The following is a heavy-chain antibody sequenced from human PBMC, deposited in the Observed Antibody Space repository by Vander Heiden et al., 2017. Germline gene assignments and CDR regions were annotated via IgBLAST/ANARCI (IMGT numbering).Heavy chain of an antibody. CDR3: AKSTRFGESKGAFDI. CDR2: ISGSGGST. J-gene: IGHJ3*02. CDR1: GFTFSSYA. V-gene: IGHV3-23*01. D-gene: IGHD3-10*02. Sequence: EVQLLESGGGLVQTGGSLRLACAASGFTFSSYAMNWVRQAPGKGLEWVSAISGSGGSTYYADSVKGRFTISRDNSKNTLYLQMNSLRAEDTAVYYCAKSTRFGESKGAFDIWGQGTMVTVSS.